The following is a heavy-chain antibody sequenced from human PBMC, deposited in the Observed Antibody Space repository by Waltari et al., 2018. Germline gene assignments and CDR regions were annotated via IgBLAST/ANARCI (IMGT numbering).Heavy chain of an antibody. J-gene: IGHJ6*02. D-gene: IGHD3-3*01. CDR2: IYHSGST. CDR1: GGSISSSNW. V-gene: IGHV4-4*02. Sequence: QVQLQESGPGLVKPSGTLSLTCAVSGGSISSSNWWSWVRQPPGKGLEWIGEIYHSGSTNYNPSLKSRVTISVDKSKNQFSLKLSSVTAADTAVYYCARVLGYYDFWSGHIRAYYYGMDVWGQGTTVTVSS. CDR3: ARVLGYYDFWSGHIRAYYYGMDV.